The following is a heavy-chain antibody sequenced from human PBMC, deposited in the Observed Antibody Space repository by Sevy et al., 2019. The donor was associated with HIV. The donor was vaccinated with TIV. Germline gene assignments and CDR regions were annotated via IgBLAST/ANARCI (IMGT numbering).Heavy chain of an antibody. CDR2: LYYSGIT. D-gene: IGHD4-17*01. J-gene: IGHJ4*02. Sequence: SETQSLTCTLSGDSISSYYSTWVRQPPGKGLEWIGYLYYSGITNYNPSLKSRVTISIDTSKNQFSLKLSSVTAADTAVYYCARGLAYYFDSWGQGTLVTVSS. CDR1: GDSISSYY. CDR3: ARGLAYYFDS. V-gene: IGHV4-59*08.